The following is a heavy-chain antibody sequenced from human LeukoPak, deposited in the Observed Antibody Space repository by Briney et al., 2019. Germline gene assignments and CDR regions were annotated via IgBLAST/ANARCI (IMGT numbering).Heavy chain of an antibody. D-gene: IGHD3-9*01. CDR3: ARGGYDILTGYYSDY. CDR1: GGSISSGSYY. CDR2: IYTSGST. Sequence: PSETLSLTRTVSGGSISSGSYYWSWIRQPAGKGLEWIGRIYTSGSTNYNPSLKSRVTISVDTSKNQFSLKLSSVTAADTAVYYCARGGYDILTGYYSDYWGQGTLVTVSS. J-gene: IGHJ4*02. V-gene: IGHV4-61*02.